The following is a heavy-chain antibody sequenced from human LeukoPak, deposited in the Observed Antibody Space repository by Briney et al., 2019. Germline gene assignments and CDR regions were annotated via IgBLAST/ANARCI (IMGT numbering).Heavy chain of an antibody. V-gene: IGHV1-2*02. J-gene: IGHJ4*02. CDR3: ASSIRGLGATLDY. Sequence: ASVKVSCKASGYTFTGYYMHWVRQAPGQGLEWMGWINPNSGGTNYAQKFQGRVTMTRDTSISTAYVELSRLRSGDTAVYYCASSIRGLGATLDYWGQGTLVTVSS. CDR2: INPNSGGT. CDR1: GYTFTGYY. D-gene: IGHD1-26*01.